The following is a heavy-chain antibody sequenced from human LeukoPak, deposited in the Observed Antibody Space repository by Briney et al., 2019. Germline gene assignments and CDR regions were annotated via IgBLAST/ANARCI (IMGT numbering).Heavy chain of an antibody. CDR2: IFYSGST. Sequence: SETLSLTCTVSMGAIGTDYGNCIRQPPGKGLEWIGHIFYSGSTNYNPSLKSRVTISMDTSKNQFSLILSSVTAADTAVYYCARQTQRLVPFDSWGQGTLVTVSS. CDR3: ARQTQRLVPFDS. CDR1: MGAIGTDY. J-gene: IGHJ4*02. V-gene: IGHV4-59*08. D-gene: IGHD6-13*01.